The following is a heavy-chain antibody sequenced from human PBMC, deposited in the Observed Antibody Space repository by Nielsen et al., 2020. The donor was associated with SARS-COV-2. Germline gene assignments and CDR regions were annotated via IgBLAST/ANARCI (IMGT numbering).Heavy chain of an antibody. CDR2: ISYDGSNK. V-gene: IGHV3-30-3*01. CDR3: ARDLSYYGFDY. Sequence: GESLKISCAASGFTFSSYAMHWVRQAPGKGLEWVAVISYDGSNKYYVDSVKGRFTISRDNSKNTLYLQMNSLRAEDTAVYYCARDLSYYGFDYWGQGTLVTVSS. J-gene: IGHJ4*02. CDR1: GFTFSSYA. D-gene: IGHD1-26*01.